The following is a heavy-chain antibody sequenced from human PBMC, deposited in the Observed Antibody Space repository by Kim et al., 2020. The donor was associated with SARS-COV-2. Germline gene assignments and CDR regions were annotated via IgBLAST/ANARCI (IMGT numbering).Heavy chain of an antibody. CDR2: IDPSDSYT. J-gene: IGHJ6*02. CDR1: GYSFTSYW. CDR3: ATRGKNPIKNYDILTGPGRGYGMDV. Sequence: GESLKISCKGSGYSFTSYWISWVRQMPGKGLEWMGRIDPSDSYTNYSPSFQGHVTISADKSISTAYLQWSSLKASDTAMYYCATRGKNPIKNYDILTGPGRGYGMDVWGQGTTVTVSS. V-gene: IGHV5-10-1*01. D-gene: IGHD3-9*01.